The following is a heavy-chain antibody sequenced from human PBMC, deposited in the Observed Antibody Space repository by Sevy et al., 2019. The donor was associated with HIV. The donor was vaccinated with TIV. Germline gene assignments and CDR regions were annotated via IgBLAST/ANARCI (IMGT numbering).Heavy chain of an antibody. J-gene: IGHJ3*02. D-gene: IGHD2-21*02. CDR1: GFTFSSYS. Sequence: GGSLRLSCAASGFTFSSYSMNWVRQAPGKGLEWVSSISSSSSYIYYADSVKGRFTISRDNAKNSLYLQMNSLRAEDTAVYYCARDVLPLAYCGRDCYSAAFDIWGQGTMVTVSS. V-gene: IGHV3-21*01. CDR3: ARDVLPLAYCGRDCYSAAFDI. CDR2: ISSSSSYI.